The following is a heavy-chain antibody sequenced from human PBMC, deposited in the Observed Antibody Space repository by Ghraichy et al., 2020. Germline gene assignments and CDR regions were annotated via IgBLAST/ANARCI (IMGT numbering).Heavy chain of an antibody. CDR3: ARLFTSQTLYYDILTGYIGFPVARGIDAFDI. J-gene: IGHJ3*02. Sequence: GESLNISCKGSGYSFTSYWIGWVRQMPGKGLEWMGIIYPGDSDTRYSPSFQGQVTISADKSISTAYLQWSSLKASDTAMYYCARLFTSQTLYYDILTGYIGFPVARGIDAFDIWGQGTMVTVSS. V-gene: IGHV5-51*01. CDR1: GYSFTSYW. D-gene: IGHD3-9*01. CDR2: IYPGDSDT.